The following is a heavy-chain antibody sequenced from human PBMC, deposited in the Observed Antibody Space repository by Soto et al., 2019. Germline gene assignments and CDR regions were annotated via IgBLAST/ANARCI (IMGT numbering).Heavy chain of an antibody. CDR2: IIPIVGTI. V-gene: IGHV1-69*06. J-gene: IGHJ6*01. D-gene: IGHD5-18*01. CDR1: GGPFSSYA. CDR3: ASGGYHSCYRYDYYYPMDV. Sequence: QGQLVQSGAEVTKHGSSVKVSCKASGGPFSSYAISWVRQAPGQGLEWMGGIIPIVGTINYAQKFHCRGTVTADKSTTTVYMELSRLGAADTYMYSCASGGYHSCYRYDYYYPMDVWGQETKVAVSS.